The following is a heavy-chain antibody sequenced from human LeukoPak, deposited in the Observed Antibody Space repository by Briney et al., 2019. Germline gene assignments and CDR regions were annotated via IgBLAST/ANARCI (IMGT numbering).Heavy chain of an antibody. Sequence: PSETLSLTCTVSGGSITHYYWSWIRQPPGKGLEWIGYIYYSGSTNYNPSLKSRVTISVDTSKNQFSLKLSSVTAADTAVYYCARHIHGDTAMAAYFDYWGQGTLVTVSS. D-gene: IGHD5-18*01. CDR1: GGSITHYY. CDR2: IYYSGST. J-gene: IGHJ4*02. V-gene: IGHV4-59*08. CDR3: ARHIHGDTAMAAYFDY.